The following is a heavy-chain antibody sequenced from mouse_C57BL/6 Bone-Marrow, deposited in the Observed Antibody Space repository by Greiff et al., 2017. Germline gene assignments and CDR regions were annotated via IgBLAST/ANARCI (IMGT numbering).Heavy chain of an antibody. CDR1: GYTFTSYW. CDR2: IHPNSGST. J-gene: IGHJ2*01. CDR3: ARSTSGYYFY. Sequence: QVQLQQPGAELVKPGASVKLSRKASGYTFTSYWMHWVKQRPGQGLEWIGMIHPNSGSTNYNEKFKSKATLTVDKSSSTAYMQLSSLTSEDSAVYYCARSTSGYYFYWGQGTTLTVSS. D-gene: IGHD2-3*01. V-gene: IGHV1-64*01.